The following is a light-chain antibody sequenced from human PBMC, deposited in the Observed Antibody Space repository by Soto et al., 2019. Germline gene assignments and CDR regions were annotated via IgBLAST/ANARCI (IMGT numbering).Light chain of an antibody. CDR3: QQYNKWHRT. V-gene: IGKV3-15*01. CDR1: QSVSSN. Sequence: EIVMTQSPGTLSVSPGERATLSCRASQSVSSNLAWYQQKPGQAPRLLIYGASTRATGIPARFSGSRSGTEFTLTISSLQSEDFAVYYCQQYNKWHRTFGQGTKVEIK. J-gene: IGKJ1*01. CDR2: GAS.